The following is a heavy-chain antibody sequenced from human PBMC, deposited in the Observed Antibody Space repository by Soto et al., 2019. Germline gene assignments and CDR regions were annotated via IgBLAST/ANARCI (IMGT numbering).Heavy chain of an antibody. CDR1: GGSFSGYY. CDR2: ISHSGST. J-gene: IGHJ4*02. CDR3: ARGPMSDWPLCSH. V-gene: IGHV4-34*01. Sequence: QVQVKQWGAGVLKPSETLSLTCGVYGGSFSGYYWTWLRQPPRKGLEWIGEISHSGSTDYNPSLWGRVTISIDASKNQLSLNLNSVSAADTAVYYRARGPMSDWPLCSHWGQRILVTVSS. D-gene: IGHD3-10*02.